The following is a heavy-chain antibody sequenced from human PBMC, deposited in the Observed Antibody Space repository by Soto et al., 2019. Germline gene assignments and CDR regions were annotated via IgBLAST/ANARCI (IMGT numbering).Heavy chain of an antibody. D-gene: IGHD3-3*01. V-gene: IGHV6-1*01. J-gene: IGHJ4*02. Sequence: SQTLSLTCAISGDSVSSNSAAWNWIRQSPSRGLEWLGRTYYRSKWYNDYAVSVKSRITINPDTSKNQFSLQLNSVTPEDTAVYYCARVTERPYYDFWSGYYYFDYWGQGTLVTVSS. CDR2: TYYRSKWYN. CDR3: ARVTERPYYDFWSGYYYFDY. CDR1: GDSVSSNSAA.